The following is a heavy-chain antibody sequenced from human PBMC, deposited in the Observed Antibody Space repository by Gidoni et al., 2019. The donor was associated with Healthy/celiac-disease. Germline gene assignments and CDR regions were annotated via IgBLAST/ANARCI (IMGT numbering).Heavy chain of an antibody. CDR1: GFTFSSYG. CDR3: ARGGRYSYGYAYYYYMDV. Sequence: QLQLVESGGGVVQPGRSLRLSCAASGFTFSSYGMHWVRQARGKGLEWVVVIWYDVSNKYYADSVKGRFTISRDNSMNTLYLQMNSLRAEDTAVYYCARGGRYSYGYAYYYYMDVWGKGTTVTVSS. CDR2: IWYDVSNK. J-gene: IGHJ6*03. D-gene: IGHD5-18*01. V-gene: IGHV3-33*01.